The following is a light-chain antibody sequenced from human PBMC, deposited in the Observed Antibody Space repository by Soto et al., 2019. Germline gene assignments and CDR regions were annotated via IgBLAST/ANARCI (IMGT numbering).Light chain of an antibody. CDR2: AAS. V-gene: IGKV1-39*01. J-gene: IGKJ1*01. Sequence: DIQMTKSPSSLSASVGDRVTITCRASQSISSYLNWYQQKPGKAPKLLIYAASSLQSGVPSRFSGSGSGTDFTLTISSLQPEDFATYYCQQSYSTVWTFGQGTKVDIK. CDR3: QQSYSTVWT. CDR1: QSISSY.